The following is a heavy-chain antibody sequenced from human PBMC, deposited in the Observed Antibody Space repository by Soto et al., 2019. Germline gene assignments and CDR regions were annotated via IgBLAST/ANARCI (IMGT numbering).Heavy chain of an antibody. CDR1: GGTFSSYA. Sequence: QVQLVQSGAEVRQPASSVKVSCKTSGGTFSSYAISWVRQAPGQGLEWMGGIVPIVDTSTYAQKFQGRVTITADESTSTGYMELSSLRSDDTDVYYCVRVVAIPGYPDNWGQGTLVTVSS. J-gene: IGHJ4*02. CDR2: IVPIVDTS. V-gene: IGHV1-69*12. CDR3: VRVVAIPGYPDN. D-gene: IGHD5-12*01.